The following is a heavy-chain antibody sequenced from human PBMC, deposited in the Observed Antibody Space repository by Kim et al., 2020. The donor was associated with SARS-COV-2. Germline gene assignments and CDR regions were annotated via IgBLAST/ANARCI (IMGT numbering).Heavy chain of an antibody. D-gene: IGHD6-6*01. Sequence: GGSLRLSCAASGFTFSSYGMHWVRQAPGKGLEWVAVISYDGSNKYYADSVKGRFTISRDNSKNTLYLQMNSLRAEDTAVYYCAKAWYSSSSGDDWFDPWGQGTLVTVSS. V-gene: IGHV3-30*18. J-gene: IGHJ5*02. CDR2: ISYDGSNK. CDR3: AKAWYSSSSGDDWFDP. CDR1: GFTFSSYG.